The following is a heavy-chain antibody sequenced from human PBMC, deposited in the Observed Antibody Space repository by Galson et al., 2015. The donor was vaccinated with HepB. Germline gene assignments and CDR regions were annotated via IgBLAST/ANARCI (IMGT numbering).Heavy chain of an antibody. D-gene: IGHD2-21*02. CDR2: ISSNSSRI. CDR3: ARYCGRDCPYYYFYTDV. V-gene: IGHV3-48*01. CDR1: GYRFYSYT. Sequence: SVKVSCKASGYRFYSYTMNWVRQTPGQGLEWVSWISSNSSRINYAQSVKGRLTMSRDNSKSTAYMDLKSLRPDDTAVYYCARYCGRDCPYYYFYTDVWGQGTTVTVS. J-gene: IGHJ6*02.